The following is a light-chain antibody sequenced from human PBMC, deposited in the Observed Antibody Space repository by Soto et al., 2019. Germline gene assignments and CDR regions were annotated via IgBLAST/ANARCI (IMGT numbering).Light chain of an antibody. CDR2: GAS. CDR3: QLYGSSPLWT. Sequence: EVVLTQSPGTLSLSPRERATLSCRASQSVNSNYLAWYQQKPGQAPRLLIYGASSRAAGIPDRFSGSGSWTDFTLIISRLEPEDFAVYYCQLYGSSPLWTFGQGTKVDMK. CDR1: QSVNSNY. V-gene: IGKV3-20*01. J-gene: IGKJ1*01.